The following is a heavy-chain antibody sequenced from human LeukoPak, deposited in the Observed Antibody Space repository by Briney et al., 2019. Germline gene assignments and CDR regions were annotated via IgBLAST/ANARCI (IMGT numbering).Heavy chain of an antibody. V-gene: IGHV4-39*07. CDR3: ARVVAAAGKRRYYYYYYMDV. CDR2: IYYSGST. CDR1: GGSISSSSYY. J-gene: IGHJ6*03. Sequence: SETLSLTCTVSGGSISSSSYYWGWIRQPPGKGLEWIGSIYYSGSTNYNPSLKSRVTISVDTSKNQFSLKLSSVTAADTAVYYCARVVAAAGKRRYYYYYYMDVWGKGTTVTVSS. D-gene: IGHD6-13*01.